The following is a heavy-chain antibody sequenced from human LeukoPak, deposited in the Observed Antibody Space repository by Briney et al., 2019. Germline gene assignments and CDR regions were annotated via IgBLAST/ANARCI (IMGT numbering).Heavy chain of an antibody. D-gene: IGHD6-19*01. Sequence: KSSETLSLTCAVYGGSFSGYYWSSIRQPPGKGLEWIGEINHSGSTNYNPSLKSRVTISVDTSKNQFSLKLSSVTAADTAVYYCARGTTWYSSGWYFISPARYYFDYWGQGTLVTVSS. CDR3: ARGTTWYSSGWYFISPARYYFDY. CDR2: INHSGST. J-gene: IGHJ4*02. V-gene: IGHV4-34*01. CDR1: GGSFSGYY.